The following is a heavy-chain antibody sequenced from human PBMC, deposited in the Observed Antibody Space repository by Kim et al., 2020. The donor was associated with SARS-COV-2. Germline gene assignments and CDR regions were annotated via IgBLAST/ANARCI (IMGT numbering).Heavy chain of an antibody. CDR2: IYYSGST. J-gene: IGHJ4*02. CDR1: GGSISSGGYY. D-gene: IGHD2-2*01. Sequence: SETLSLTCTVSGGSISSGGYYWSWIRQHPGKGLEWIGYIYYSGSTYYNPSLKSRVTISVDTSKNQFSLKLSSVTAADTAVYYCARTSPLGYCSSTSCYDYFDYWGQGTLVTVSS. V-gene: IGHV4-31*03. CDR3: ARTSPLGYCSSTSCYDYFDY.